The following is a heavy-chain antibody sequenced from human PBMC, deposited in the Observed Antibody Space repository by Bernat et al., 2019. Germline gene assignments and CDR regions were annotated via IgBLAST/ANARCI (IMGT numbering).Heavy chain of an antibody. V-gene: IGHV3-15*01. CDR1: GFTFNNAW. D-gene: IGHD6-13*01. Sequence: EVQLVESGGGLVKPGGSLRLSCVASGFTFNNAWMCWVRQAPGKGLEWVGRIKSKPDGETTDYAAPVKGRFTISRDDSENTLSLQMNSLKTEDTALYYCARVFRAGPIGDAFDIWGQGTVVTVSP. CDR3: ARVFRAGPIGDAFDI. CDR2: IKSKPDGETT. J-gene: IGHJ3*02.